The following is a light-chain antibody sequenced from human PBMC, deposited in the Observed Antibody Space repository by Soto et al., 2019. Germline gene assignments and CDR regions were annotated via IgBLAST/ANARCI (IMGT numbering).Light chain of an antibody. V-gene: IGLV2-8*01. CDR3: SSYAGSNNYV. CDR1: SGDVGGYNY. J-gene: IGLJ1*01. Sequence: QSVLPQPPSASGSPGQAVTISCTGTSGDVGGYNYVSWYQQHPGKAPKLMIFEVSERPSGVPDRFSASKSGNTASLTVSGLQAEDEADYYCSSYAGSNNYVFGTGTKVPVL. CDR2: EVS.